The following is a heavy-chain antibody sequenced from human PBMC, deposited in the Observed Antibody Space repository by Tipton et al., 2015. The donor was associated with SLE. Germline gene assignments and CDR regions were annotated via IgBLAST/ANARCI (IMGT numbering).Heavy chain of an antibody. V-gene: IGHV4-39*07. CDR1: GDSISSSSYY. CDR3: SRGHPHIVVVIGGGWFDP. D-gene: IGHD2-21*01. Sequence: TLSLTYIVSGDSISSSSYYWGWIRQTPGKGLEWIGEINHSGRANYNPSLKSRVTISMDTSKNQFSLKVNSVTAADTAVYYCSRGHPHIVVVIGGGWFDPWGQGTLVTVSS. CDR2: INHSGRA. J-gene: IGHJ5*02.